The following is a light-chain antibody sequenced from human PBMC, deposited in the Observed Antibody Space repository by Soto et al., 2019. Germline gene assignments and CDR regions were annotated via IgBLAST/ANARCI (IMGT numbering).Light chain of an antibody. Sequence: QSVLTQPPSASGSPGQSVTISCTGTSSDVGGYNYVSWYQQHPGKAPKLMISEVSNRPSGVSNRFSGSKSGNTASLTISGLQAEDEADYYCSSYTGTSTLVFGGGTKLTVL. CDR2: EVS. CDR3: SSYTGTSTLV. CDR1: SSDVGGYNY. J-gene: IGLJ3*02. V-gene: IGLV2-14*01.